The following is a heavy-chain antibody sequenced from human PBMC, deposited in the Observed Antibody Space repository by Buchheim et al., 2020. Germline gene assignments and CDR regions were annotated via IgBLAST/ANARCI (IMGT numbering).Heavy chain of an antibody. CDR3: ARLSAGGFDY. D-gene: IGHD6-13*01. CDR2: MKHDGSET. V-gene: IGHV3-7*01. J-gene: IGHJ4*02. Sequence: EVQLVESGGGLVQPGKSLRLSCAASGFTFSRYWMSCVRQAPEKGLEWVANMKHDGSETYYVDSVKGRFTISRDNTKNSLYLQMNTLRADDTALYYCARLSAGGFDYWGQGTL. CDR1: GFTFSRYW.